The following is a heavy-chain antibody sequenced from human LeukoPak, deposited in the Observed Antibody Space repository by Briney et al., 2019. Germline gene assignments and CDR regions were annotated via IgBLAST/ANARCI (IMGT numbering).Heavy chain of an antibody. Sequence: GGSLRLSCAASGFPFNDYAMHWVRQAPGKGLEWVSGINWNGDDTGYADSVKGRFTISRDNAKISLFLQMNSLRNEDTAFYYCAKDIHIATAGMFDAWGQGTLVTVSS. CDR3: AKDIHIATAGMFDA. V-gene: IGHV3-9*01. CDR2: INWNGDDT. D-gene: IGHD6-13*01. CDR1: GFPFNDYA. J-gene: IGHJ5*02.